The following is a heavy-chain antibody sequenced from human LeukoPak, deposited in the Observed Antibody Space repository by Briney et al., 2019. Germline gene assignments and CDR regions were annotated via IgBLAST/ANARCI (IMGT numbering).Heavy chain of an antibody. CDR3: ARHSYYYDSSGYYPTLDY. V-gene: IGHV5-51*01. Sequence: GESLKISCKGSGYSFTSYWIGWVRQMPGKGLEWMGIIYPGDSDTRYSPSFQGQVTISADKSISTAYLQWSSLKASDTAMYYCARHSYYYDSSGYYPTLDYWGQGTLVTVSS. CDR1: GYSFTSYW. J-gene: IGHJ4*02. CDR2: IYPGDSDT. D-gene: IGHD3-22*01.